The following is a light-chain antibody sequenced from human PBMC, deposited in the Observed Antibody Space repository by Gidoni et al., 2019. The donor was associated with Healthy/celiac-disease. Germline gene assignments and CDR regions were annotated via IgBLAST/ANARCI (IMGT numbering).Light chain of an antibody. V-gene: IGKV3-20*01. J-gene: IGKJ2*01. CDR2: GAS. CDR1: QSVSSSY. Sequence: EIVLTQSPGTLSLSPGERATLPCRASQSVSSSYLAWYQQKPGQAPRLLIYGASSRATGIPDRFSGSGSGTDFTLTISRLEPEDFAVYYCQQYGSSRGYTFXQXTKLEIK. CDR3: QQYGSSRGYT.